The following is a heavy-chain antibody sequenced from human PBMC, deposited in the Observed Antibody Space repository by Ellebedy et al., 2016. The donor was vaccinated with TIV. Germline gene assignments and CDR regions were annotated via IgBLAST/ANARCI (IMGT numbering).Heavy chain of an antibody. Sequence: GESLKISCAASGFTVSSYYMSWVRQAPGKGLEWVSMISSGGGTYYADSVKGRFTISRDTSKNTLYLQMNSLRAEDTAVYFCAREEEDEYYYGMDVWGQGTTVTVSS. J-gene: IGHJ6*02. V-gene: IGHV3-53*01. CDR2: ISSGGGT. CDR1: GFTVSSYY. CDR3: AREEEDEYYYGMDV.